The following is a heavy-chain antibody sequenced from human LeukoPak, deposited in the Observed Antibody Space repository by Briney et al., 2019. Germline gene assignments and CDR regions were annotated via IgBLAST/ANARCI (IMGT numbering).Heavy chain of an antibody. Sequence: SETLSLTCNVSGGAISSTAYYWGWIRQPPGKGLEWIGRIYYSGSTYYNPSLKSRVTISVDTSHNQFSLKLNSVTAADTALYYCARHPPYGSRNWGAYYCDSWGQGTLVTVSS. D-gene: IGHD3-10*01. V-gene: IGHV4-39*01. CDR3: ARHPPYGSRNWGAYYCDS. J-gene: IGHJ4*02. CDR2: IYYSGST. CDR1: GGAISSTAYY.